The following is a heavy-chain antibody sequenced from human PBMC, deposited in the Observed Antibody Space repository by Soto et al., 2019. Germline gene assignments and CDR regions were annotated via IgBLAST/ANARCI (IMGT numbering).Heavy chain of an antibody. CDR1: EFSFSSYA. Sequence: EVQLMESGGGLVQPGGSLRLSCAASEFSFSSYALNWVRQAPGKGLEWVSAISATGTTTYYADSVKGRFTISRDNSKRTLLLNMDSLSPEATSVYYFGTYSSPFNYWGQGTLVTISS. CDR3: GTYSSPFNY. J-gene: IGHJ4*02. D-gene: IGHD6-13*01. V-gene: IGHV3-23*01. CDR2: ISATGTTT.